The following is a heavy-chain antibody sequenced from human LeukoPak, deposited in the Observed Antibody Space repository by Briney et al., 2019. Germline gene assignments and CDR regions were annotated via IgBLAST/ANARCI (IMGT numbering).Heavy chain of an antibody. D-gene: IGHD3-10*01. CDR3: ASHRSGSYAAPLDY. Sequence: GASVKVSCKASGYTFTSYGISWVRQAPGQGLEWMGWISAYNGNTNYAQKFQGRVTMTTDTSTSTAYMELRSLRSDDTAVYYCASHRSGSYAAPLDYWGQGTLVTVSS. J-gene: IGHJ4*02. CDR1: GYTFTSYG. CDR2: ISAYNGNT. V-gene: IGHV1-18*01.